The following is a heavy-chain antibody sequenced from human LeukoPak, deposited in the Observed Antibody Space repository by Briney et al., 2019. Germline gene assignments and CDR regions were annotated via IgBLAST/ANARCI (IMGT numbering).Heavy chain of an antibody. CDR2: ITSGGDTK. Sequence: GGSLRLSCAASGFTFNTFNMNWIRQAPGKGLEWVSSITSGGDTKYYADSVKGRTTTSRANAKNALPLQLNSLRVEDAAVYYCARGHYDVLAASYKWTPDYWGQGTLVTVSS. V-gene: IGHV3-21*04. J-gene: IGHJ4*02. CDR1: GFTFNTFN. D-gene: IGHD3-9*01. CDR3: ARGHYDVLAASYKWTPDY.